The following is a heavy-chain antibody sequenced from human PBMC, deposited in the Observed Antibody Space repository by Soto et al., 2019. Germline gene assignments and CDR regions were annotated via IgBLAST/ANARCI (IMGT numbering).Heavy chain of an antibody. CDR3: ARQPRILTGYSVHLDY. V-gene: IGHV4-39*01. J-gene: IGHJ4*02. CDR1: GGSISSSSYY. CDR2: IYYSGST. D-gene: IGHD3-9*01. Sequence: QLQLQESGPGLVKPSETLSLTCTVSGGSISSSSYYWGWIRQPPGKGLEWIGSIYYSGSTYYNPSLTSRGTISVDTSKNQFSLKLSSVTAADTAVYYCARQPRILTGYSVHLDYWGQGTLVTVSS.